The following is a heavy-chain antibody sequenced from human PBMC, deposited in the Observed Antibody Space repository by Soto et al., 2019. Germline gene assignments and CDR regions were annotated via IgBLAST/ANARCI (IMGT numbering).Heavy chain of an antibody. V-gene: IGHV3-74*01. CDR3: VEEGGAGTGH. D-gene: IGHD3-16*01. CDR1: GFDFSNYW. J-gene: IGHJ4*02. Sequence: VPLVESGGGLVQPGGSLGLSCATSGFDFSNYWMHWARQVPGKGLEWLSRISKDGISAGYADSVRGRFTISRDNGRNTIYLQMSRLRVEDTAVYYCVEEGGAGTGHWGQGILVTVSS. CDR2: ISKDGISA.